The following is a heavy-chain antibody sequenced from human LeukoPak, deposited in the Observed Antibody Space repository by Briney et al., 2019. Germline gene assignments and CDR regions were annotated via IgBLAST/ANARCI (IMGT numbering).Heavy chain of an antibody. CDR1: GYTFTSYG. D-gene: IGHD3-16*02. J-gene: IGHJ4*02. CDR2: ISAYNGNT. Sequence: GASVKVSCKASGYTFTSYGISWVRQAPGQGLEWMGWISAYNGNTNYAQKLQGRVTMTTDTSTSTAYMELRSLRSDDTAVYYCASDPPGDYVWGSYHYGFDYWGQGTLVTVSS. CDR3: ASDPPGDYVWGSYHYGFDY. V-gene: IGHV1-18*01.